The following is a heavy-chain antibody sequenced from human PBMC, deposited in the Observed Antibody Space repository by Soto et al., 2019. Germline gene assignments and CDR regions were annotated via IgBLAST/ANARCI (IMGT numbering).Heavy chain of an antibody. CDR1: GFTFDDYA. CDR3: AKGTWYQLLPFSYFDY. Sequence: EVQLVESGGGLVQPGRSLRLSCAASGFTFDDYAMHWVRQAPGKGLGGVSVISGNSGTIGYADSVKGRFTISRDNAKNSLYLQMNSLRAEDTALYYCAKGTWYQLLPFSYFDYWGQGTLVTVSS. D-gene: IGHD2-2*01. V-gene: IGHV3-9*01. J-gene: IGHJ4*02. CDR2: ISGNSGTI.